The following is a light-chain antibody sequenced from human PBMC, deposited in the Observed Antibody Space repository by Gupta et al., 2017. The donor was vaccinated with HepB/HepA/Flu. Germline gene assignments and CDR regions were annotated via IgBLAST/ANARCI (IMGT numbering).Light chain of an antibody. CDR2: DDG. V-gene: IGLV3-21*03. J-gene: IGLJ3*02. Sequence: SYVMTQPSSAAEAAGKTARITCGGNNIGSRSVHWYQQKPGQAPVLVVYDDGYRPSGIPERFSGSNSGNTATLTISRVEARNEADYCCQVWDHNSDRVFGAGTKLTVL. CDR3: QVWDHNSDRV. CDR1: NIGSRS.